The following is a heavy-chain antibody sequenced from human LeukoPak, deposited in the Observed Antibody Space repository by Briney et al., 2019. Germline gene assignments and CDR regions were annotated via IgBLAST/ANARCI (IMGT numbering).Heavy chain of an antibody. CDR3: ARGQDNFGSGYLDY. V-gene: IGHV4-39*07. D-gene: IGHD3-3*01. J-gene: IGHJ4*02. Sequence: SETLSLTCTVSGGSISSSSYYWGWIRQPPGKGLEWIGSIYYSGSTYYNPSLKSRVTISVDTSKNQFSLKLSSVTAADTAVYYWARGQDNFGSGYLDYWGQGTLVTVSS. CDR1: GGSISSSSYY. CDR2: IYYSGST.